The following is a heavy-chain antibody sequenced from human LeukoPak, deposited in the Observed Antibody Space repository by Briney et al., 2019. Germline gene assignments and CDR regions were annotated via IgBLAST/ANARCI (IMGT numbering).Heavy chain of an antibody. CDR2: IYYSGST. CDR3: ARDQPREAFDI. CDR1: GGSISSYY. Sequence: SETLSLTCTVSGGSISSYYWSWIRQPPGKGLEWIGYIYYSGSTNYNPSLKSRVTISVDTSKNQYSLKLSSVTAADTAVYYCARDQPREAFDIWGQGTMVTVSS. J-gene: IGHJ3*02. V-gene: IGHV4-59*01.